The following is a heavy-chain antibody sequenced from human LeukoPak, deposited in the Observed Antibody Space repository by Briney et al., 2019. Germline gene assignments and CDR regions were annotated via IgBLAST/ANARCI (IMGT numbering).Heavy chain of an antibody. D-gene: IGHD2-2*01. CDR3: ARDYCSSTSCYWFDP. Sequence: SVKVSCKASGYTFTGYFVHWVRQAPGQGLEWMGGIIPIFGTANYAQKFQGRVTITADKSTSTAYMELSSLRSEDTAVYYCARDYCSSTSCYWFDPWGQGTLVTVSS. CDR1: GYTFTGYF. V-gene: IGHV1-69*06. J-gene: IGHJ5*02. CDR2: IIPIFGTA.